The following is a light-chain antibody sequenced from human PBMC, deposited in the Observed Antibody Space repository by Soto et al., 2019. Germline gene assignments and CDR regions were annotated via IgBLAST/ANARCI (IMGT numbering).Light chain of an antibody. V-gene: IGKV1-5*01. J-gene: IGKJ1*01. CDR3: QQYNSYSAT. CDR1: QSISSW. Sequence: DIQMTQSPSTLSASVGDRVTITCRASQSISSWLAWYQQKPGKAPKLLIYDASSLESGVPSRFSGSGSGTEFALTISSLQPDDFATYYCQQYNSYSATFGQGTKV. CDR2: DAS.